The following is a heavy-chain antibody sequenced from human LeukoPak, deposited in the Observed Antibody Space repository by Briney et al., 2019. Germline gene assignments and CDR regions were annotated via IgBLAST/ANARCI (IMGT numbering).Heavy chain of an antibody. V-gene: IGHV1-46*01. CDR2: INLRGGST. CDR3: ARGGGPGNYPFDF. Sequence: ASVKVSCKASGYTFTTYYMHWVRQAPGQGLEWVGIINLRGGSTTYAQKFQGRVTMTRDTSTSTVYMELSSLKSDDTAVYYCARGGGPGNYPFDFWGQGTLVTVSS. J-gene: IGHJ4*02. CDR1: GYTFTTYY. D-gene: IGHD1-7*01.